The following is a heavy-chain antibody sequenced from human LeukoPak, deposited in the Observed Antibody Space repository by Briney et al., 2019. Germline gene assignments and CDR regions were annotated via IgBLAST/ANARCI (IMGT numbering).Heavy chain of an antibody. V-gene: IGHV3-21*01. CDR3: ARDQYSSSWSNAFDI. CDR1: GFTFSSYS. CDR2: ISSSSSYI. D-gene: IGHD6-13*01. Sequence: PGGSLRLSCAASGFTFSSYSMNWVRQAPGKGLEWVSSISSSSSYIYYADSVKGRFTISRDNAKNPLYLQMNSLRAEDTAVYYCARDQYSSSWSNAFDIWGQGTMVTVSS. J-gene: IGHJ3*02.